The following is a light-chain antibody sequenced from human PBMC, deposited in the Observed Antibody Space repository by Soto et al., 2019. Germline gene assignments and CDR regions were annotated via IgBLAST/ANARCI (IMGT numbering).Light chain of an antibody. V-gene: IGLV2-11*01. CDR1: SSDVGGYNY. CDR3: CLYAVTFYV. Sequence: QSALTQPRSVSGSPGQSVTISCTGTSSDVGGYNYVSWYQQHPGKAPKLMIYDVSKRPSGVPDRFSGSKSGSTASLTISGLQAEDEADYYCCLYAVTFYVFGTGTKVTVL. CDR2: DVS. J-gene: IGLJ1*01.